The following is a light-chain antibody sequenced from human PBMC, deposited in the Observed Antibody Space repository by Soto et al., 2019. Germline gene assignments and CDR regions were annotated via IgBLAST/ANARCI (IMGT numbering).Light chain of an antibody. V-gene: IGKV1-27*01. J-gene: IGKJ3*01. CDR1: QGISNY. Sequence: DIQMTQSPSSLSASVGDRVTITCRATQGISNYLAWYQQKPGKVPKLLIYAASTLQSGVPSRFSGSGSGTDFTLTISSLQHEDVATYYCQRYISAPFTFGPGTNVHIK. CDR2: AAS. CDR3: QRYISAPFT.